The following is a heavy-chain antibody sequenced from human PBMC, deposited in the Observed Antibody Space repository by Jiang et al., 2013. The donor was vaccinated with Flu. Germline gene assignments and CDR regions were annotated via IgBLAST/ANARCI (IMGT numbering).Heavy chain of an antibody. CDR3: ARIYGSGYYADY. Sequence: QTLTLTCTFSGFSLSTSGMCVSWIRQPPGKALEWLARIDWDDDKYYSTSLKTRLTISKDTSKNQVVLTMTNMDPVDTATYYCARIYGSGYYADYWGQGTLVTVSS. CDR1: GFSLSTSGMC. D-gene: IGHD3-3*01. J-gene: IGHJ4*02. V-gene: IGHV2-70*11. CDR2: IDWDDDK.